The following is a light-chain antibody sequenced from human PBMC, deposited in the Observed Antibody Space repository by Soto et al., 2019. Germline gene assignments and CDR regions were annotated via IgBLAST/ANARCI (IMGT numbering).Light chain of an antibody. CDR2: DFS. CDR1: SSDVGGYNY. CDR3: SAYTSSSTLV. J-gene: IGLJ1*01. Sequence: LTQPASVSGSTGQSITISCTGTSSDVGGYNYVSWYKQHPGKAPILMIYDFSNRPSGVSNRFSGSKSGNTASLTISGLQAEDEADYYCSAYTSSSTLVFGTGAKGT. V-gene: IGLV2-14*01.